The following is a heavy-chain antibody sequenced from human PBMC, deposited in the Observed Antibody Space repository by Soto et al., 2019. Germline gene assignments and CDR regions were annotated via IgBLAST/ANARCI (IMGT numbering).Heavy chain of an antibody. V-gene: IGHV3-23*01. CDR2: ISDGGGST. J-gene: IGHJ4*02. Sequence: PGGSLRLSCAASGFTFSSYAMSWVRQAPGKGLEWVSAISDGGGSTYYADSVKGRFTISRDNSKNTLYLQMNSLRAEDTAVYHCAKEELWFGELVDYWGQGTLVTVSS. D-gene: IGHD3-10*01. CDR3: AKEELWFGELVDY. CDR1: GFTFSSYA.